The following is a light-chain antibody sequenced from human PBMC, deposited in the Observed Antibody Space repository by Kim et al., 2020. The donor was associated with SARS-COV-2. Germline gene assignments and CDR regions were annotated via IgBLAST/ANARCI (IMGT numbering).Light chain of an antibody. CDR1: SLRSYY. J-gene: IGLJ1*01. Sequence: SSELTQDPAVSVALGQTVRITCQGDSLRSYYASWYQKKPGQAPVLVIYGKNNRPSGIPDRFSGSSSGNTASLTITGAQAEDEADYYCNSRDISGNHYVFGTGTKVTVL. V-gene: IGLV3-19*01. CDR2: GKN. CDR3: NSRDISGNHYV.